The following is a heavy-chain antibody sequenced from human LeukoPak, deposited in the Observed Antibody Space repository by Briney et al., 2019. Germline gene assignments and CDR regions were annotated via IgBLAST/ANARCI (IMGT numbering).Heavy chain of an antibody. CDR3: ARRRSGSPDDAFDI. V-gene: IGHV3-53*01. CDR2: FYSGGRP. CDR1: GFSVTSNY. D-gene: IGHD1-26*01. Sequence: PGGSLRLSCAASGFSVTSNYMTWVRQAPGKGLDWISIFYSGGRPHYADSMKGRLIISRDNSKNTLYLQMNSLRTEDTAVYYCARRRSGSPDDAFDIWGRGTLVTVPS. J-gene: IGHJ3*02.